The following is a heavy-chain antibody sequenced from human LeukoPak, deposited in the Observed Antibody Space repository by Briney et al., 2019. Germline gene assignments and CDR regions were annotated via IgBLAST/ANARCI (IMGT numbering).Heavy chain of an antibody. J-gene: IGHJ4*02. V-gene: IGHV3-21*06. CDR2: ISGVSSYI. CDR3: ERTDAAADITYYLDF. Sequence: PGAFLRLSCAASGFTFSSYSINWVRQAPGTGLECVSSISGVSSYIYPADSMKARFTISRDNTKDLVYLQMNSLKAEDTDVYFCERTDAAADITYYLDFWGKGTLVTVSS. CDR1: GFTFSSYS. D-gene: IGHD6-25*01.